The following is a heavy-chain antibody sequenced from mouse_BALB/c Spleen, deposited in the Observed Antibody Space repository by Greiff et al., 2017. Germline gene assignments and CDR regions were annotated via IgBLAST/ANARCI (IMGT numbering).Heavy chain of an antibody. V-gene: IGHV5-6-5*01. D-gene: IGHD1-2*01. CDR1: GFTFSSYA. Sequence: EVKLVESGGGLVQPGGSLKLSCAASGFTFSSYAMSWVRQTPEKRLEWVASISSGGSTYYPDSVKGRFTISRDNARNILYLQMGSLRSEDTAMYYCARGSDYYGLDYWGQGTTLTVSS. CDR3: ARGSDYYGLDY. J-gene: IGHJ2*01. CDR2: ISSGGST.